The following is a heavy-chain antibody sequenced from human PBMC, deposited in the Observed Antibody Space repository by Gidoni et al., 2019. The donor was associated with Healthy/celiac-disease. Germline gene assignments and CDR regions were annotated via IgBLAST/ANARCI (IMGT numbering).Heavy chain of an antibody. V-gene: IGHV4-59*01. J-gene: IGHJ3*02. D-gene: IGHD4-17*01. Sequence: QVQLQESGPGLVKPSETLSLTCTVSGGSISSYYWSWIRQPPGKGLEWIGYIYYSGSTNYNPSLKSRVTISVDTSKNQFSLKLSSVTAADTAVYYCARSSDGDGRNDIWGQGTMVTVSS. CDR2: IYYSGST. CDR3: ARSSDGDGRNDI. CDR1: GGSISSYY.